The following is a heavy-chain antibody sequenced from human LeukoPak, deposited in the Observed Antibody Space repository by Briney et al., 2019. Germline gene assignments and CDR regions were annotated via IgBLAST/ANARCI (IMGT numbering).Heavy chain of an antibody. CDR3: AKLNPSRIVVVVAAGNWFDP. J-gene: IGHJ5*02. D-gene: IGHD2-15*01. V-gene: IGHV1-2*02. Sequence: ASVKVSRKASGYTFTGYYMHWVRQAPGQGLEWMGWINPNSGGTNYAQKFQGRVTMTRDTSISTAYMELSRLRSDDTAVYYCAKLNPSRIVVVVAAGNWFDPWGQGTLVTVSS. CDR1: GYTFTGYY. CDR2: INPNSGGT.